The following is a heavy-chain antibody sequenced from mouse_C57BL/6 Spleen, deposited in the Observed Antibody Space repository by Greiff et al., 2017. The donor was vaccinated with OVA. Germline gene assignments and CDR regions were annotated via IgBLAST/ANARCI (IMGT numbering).Heavy chain of an antibody. CDR2: IDPENGDT. D-gene: IGHD1-1*01. J-gene: IGHJ2*01. V-gene: IGHV14-4*01. Sequence: VHVKQSGAELVRPGASVKLSCTASGFNIKDDYMHWVKQRPEQGLEWIGWIDPENGDTEYASKFQGKATITADTSSNTAYLQLSSLTSEDTAVYYCTPITTVDDYWGQGTTLTVSS. CDR3: TPITTVDDY. CDR1: GFNIKDDY.